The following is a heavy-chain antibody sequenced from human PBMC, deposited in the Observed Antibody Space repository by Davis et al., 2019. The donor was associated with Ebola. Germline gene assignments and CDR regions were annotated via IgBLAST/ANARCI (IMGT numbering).Heavy chain of an antibody. CDR1: GGSFSGYY. V-gene: IGHV4-34*01. CDR2: INHSGST. Sequence: SETLSLTCAVYGGSFSGYYWSWIRQPPGKGLEWIGEINHSGSTNYNPSLKSRVTISVDTSKNQFSLKLSSVTAADTAVYYCARPVGGVAARWGAFDIWGQGTMVTVSS. D-gene: IGHD6-6*01. CDR3: ARPVGGVAARWGAFDI. J-gene: IGHJ3*02.